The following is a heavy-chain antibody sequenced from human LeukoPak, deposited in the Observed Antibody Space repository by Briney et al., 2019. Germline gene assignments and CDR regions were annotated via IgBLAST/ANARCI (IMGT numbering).Heavy chain of an antibody. CDR2: INTNTGNP. CDR3: ARSHIVAVHDY. V-gene: IGHV7-4-1*02. CDR1: GYTYTSYA. J-gene: IGHJ4*02. D-gene: IGHD2-2*01. Sequence: ASVTVSCKASGYTYTSYAMNWVRQAPGQGLEWMGWINTNTGNPTYAQGFTRRFVFSLDTSVSTAYLQISSLKAEDTAVYYCARSHIVAVHDYWGQGTLVTVSS.